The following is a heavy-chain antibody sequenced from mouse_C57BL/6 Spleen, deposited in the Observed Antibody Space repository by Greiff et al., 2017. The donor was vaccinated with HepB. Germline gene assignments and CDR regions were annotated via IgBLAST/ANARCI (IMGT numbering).Heavy chain of an antibody. CDR3: ARRPYGSSYAMDY. D-gene: IGHD1-1*01. V-gene: IGHV5-17*01. J-gene: IGHJ4*01. CDR2: ISSGSSTI. CDR1: GFTFSDYG. Sequence: DVMLVESGGGLVKPGGSLKLSCAASGFTFSDYGMHWVRQAPEKGLEWVAYISSGSSTIYYADTVKGRFTISRDNAKNTLFLQMTSLRSEDTAMYYCARRPYGSSYAMDYWGQGTSVTVSS.